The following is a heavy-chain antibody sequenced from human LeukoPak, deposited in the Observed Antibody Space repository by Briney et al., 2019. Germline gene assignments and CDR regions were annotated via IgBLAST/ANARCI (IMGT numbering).Heavy chain of an antibody. J-gene: IGHJ4*02. V-gene: IGHV4-34*12. D-gene: IGHD3-16*01. CDR1: GGSFSGYY. CDR3: ASGGGPLHFDY. CDR2: IFRSGGT. Sequence: NPSETLSLTCAVYGGSFSGYYWTWIRQPPGKGLEWIGEIFRSGGTNYNPSLKSRVTISVDTSKNQFSLKLSSVTAADTAVYYCASGGGPLHFDYWGQGTLVTVSS.